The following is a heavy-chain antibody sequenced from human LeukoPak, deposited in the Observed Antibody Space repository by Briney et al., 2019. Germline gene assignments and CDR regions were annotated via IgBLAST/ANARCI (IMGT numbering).Heavy chain of an antibody. V-gene: IGHV4-59*08. CDR3: ARFSYSTSRALDY. D-gene: IGHD2-2*01. CDR2: IYYSGST. J-gene: IGHJ4*02. Sequence: NASETLSLTCTVSGGSISSYYWSWIRQPPGKGLEWIGYIYYSGSTNYNPSLKTRVTISVDTSKNQFSLKLSSVTAADTAIYYCARFSYSTSRALDYWGQGTLVTVSS. CDR1: GGSISSYY.